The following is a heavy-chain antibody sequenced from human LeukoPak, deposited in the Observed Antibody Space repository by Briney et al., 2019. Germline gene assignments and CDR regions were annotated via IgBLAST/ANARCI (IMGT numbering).Heavy chain of an antibody. V-gene: IGHV3-7*01. CDR2: IKQDGSEK. Sequence: PSETLSLTCTVSGGSISGSSYYWGWIRQPPGKGLEWVANIKQDGSEKYYVDSVKGRFTISRDNSKNTLYLQMNSLRAEDTAVYYCARDSRLYSSSGNLDYWGQGTLVTVSS. CDR3: ARDSRLYSSSGNLDY. CDR1: GGSISGSSYY. D-gene: IGHD6-13*01. J-gene: IGHJ4*02.